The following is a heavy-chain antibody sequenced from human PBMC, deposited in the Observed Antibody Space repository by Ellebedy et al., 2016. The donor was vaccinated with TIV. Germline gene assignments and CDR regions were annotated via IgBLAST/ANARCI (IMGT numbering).Heavy chain of an antibody. Sequence: PGGSLRLSCTSSGFTFGTYAMNWVRQAPGRGLEWVSSISGIGDRTYYADSVKGRFTISRDNSRNTLFLHMNSLTAEDTAVYYCANNPLAEIGDFWGQGTLVTVSS. CDR2: ISGIGDRT. CDR1: GFTFGTYA. D-gene: IGHD2-21*01. V-gene: IGHV3-23*01. J-gene: IGHJ4*02. CDR3: ANNPLAEIGDF.